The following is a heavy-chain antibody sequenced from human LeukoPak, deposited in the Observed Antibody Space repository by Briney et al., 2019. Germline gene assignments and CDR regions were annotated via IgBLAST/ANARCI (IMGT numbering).Heavy chain of an antibody. V-gene: IGHV3-53*01. CDR3: AKDEGSGWYGTFDY. D-gene: IGHD6-19*01. Sequence: GGSLRLSCAASGITVTSTYMSWVRQAPGEGLEWVSAIYSGGSTYYADSVKGRFTISRDNSKNTLYLQMNSLRAEDTAVYYCAKDEGSGWYGTFDYWGQGTLVTVSS. CDR1: GITVTSTY. J-gene: IGHJ4*02. CDR2: IYSGGST.